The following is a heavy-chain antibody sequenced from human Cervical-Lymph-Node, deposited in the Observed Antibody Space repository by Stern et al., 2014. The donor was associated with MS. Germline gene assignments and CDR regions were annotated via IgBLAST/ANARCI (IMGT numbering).Heavy chain of an antibody. CDR3: ARAYSSGYYYFDS. CDR1: GYTFTSYA. Sequence: QLVQSGSELKKPGASVQVSCKASGYTFTSYAIHWVRQSPGQGLEWMGWINTQTGNPTYAQGFTGRFVFSLDTSANTAYLQISSLKPEDTAIYYCARAYSSGYYYFDSWGQGTLVTVSS. V-gene: IGHV7-4-1*02. CDR2: INTQTGNP. D-gene: IGHD6-19*01. J-gene: IGHJ4*02.